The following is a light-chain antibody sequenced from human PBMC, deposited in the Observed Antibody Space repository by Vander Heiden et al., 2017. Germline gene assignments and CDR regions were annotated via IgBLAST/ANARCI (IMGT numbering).Light chain of an antibody. CDR1: QGISND. J-gene: IGKJ1*01. Sequence: IQMAQSPSSLSASVGDRVTITRRASQGISNDLGWYQQKPGKAPKRLIYAASSLQSGVPSRFSGSGSGTEFTLTISSLQPEDFATYYCRQPNSYPQTFGQGTKVEIK. CDR3: RQPNSYPQT. CDR2: AAS. V-gene: IGKV1-17*01.